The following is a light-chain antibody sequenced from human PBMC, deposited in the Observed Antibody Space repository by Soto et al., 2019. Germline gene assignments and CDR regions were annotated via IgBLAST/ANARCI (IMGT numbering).Light chain of an antibody. CDR2: EVT. Sequence: QSALTQPASVSGSPGQSITISCTGTNNDIGGHNYVSWYQQHPGKPPKVIIYEVTNRPSGLSTRFSGSKSGNTASLTISGLQAEDEADYYCSSYTSSSSLEVFGGGTKVTVL. CDR1: NNDIGGHNY. J-gene: IGLJ2*01. V-gene: IGLV2-14*01. CDR3: SSYTSSSSLEV.